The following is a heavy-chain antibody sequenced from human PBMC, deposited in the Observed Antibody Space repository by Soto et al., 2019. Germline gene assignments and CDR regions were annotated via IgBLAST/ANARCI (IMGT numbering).Heavy chain of an antibody. Sequence: SVKVSCKASGGTFSSYAISWVRQAPGQGLEWMGGIIPIFGTANYAQKFQGRVTMTTDTSTSTAYMELRSLRSDDTAVYYCARDLAVAPNWFDPWGQGTQVTVSS. CDR2: IIPIFGTA. D-gene: IGHD6-19*01. CDR3: ARDLAVAPNWFDP. CDR1: GGTFSSYA. V-gene: IGHV1-69*05. J-gene: IGHJ5*02.